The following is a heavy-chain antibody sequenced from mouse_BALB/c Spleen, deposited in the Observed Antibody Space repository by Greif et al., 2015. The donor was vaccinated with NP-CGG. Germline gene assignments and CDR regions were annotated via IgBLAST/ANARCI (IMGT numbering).Heavy chain of an antibody. Sequence: EVQLVESGGGLVKPGGSLKLSCAASGFTFSDYYMYWVRQTPEKRLEWVATISDGGSYTYYPGSVKGRFTISRDNAKNNLYLQMSSLKSEDTAMYYCASMDYWGQGTSVTVSS. V-gene: IGHV5-4*02. CDR2: ISDGGSYT. J-gene: IGHJ4*01. CDR1: GFTFSDYY. CDR3: ASMDY.